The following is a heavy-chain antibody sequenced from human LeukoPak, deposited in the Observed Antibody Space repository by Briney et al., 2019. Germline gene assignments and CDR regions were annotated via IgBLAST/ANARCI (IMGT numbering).Heavy chain of an antibody. Sequence: GGSLRLSCAASGFTFSIYWMHWVRQAPGKGLVWVSHINSDGSTTNYADSVKGRFTISRGNAKNTLYLQMNNLRAEDTALYYCARVRTNSYGLDYWGQGTLVTVSS. CDR1: GFTFSIYW. CDR2: INSDGSTT. V-gene: IGHV3-74*01. D-gene: IGHD3-10*01. CDR3: ARVRTNSYGLDY. J-gene: IGHJ4*02.